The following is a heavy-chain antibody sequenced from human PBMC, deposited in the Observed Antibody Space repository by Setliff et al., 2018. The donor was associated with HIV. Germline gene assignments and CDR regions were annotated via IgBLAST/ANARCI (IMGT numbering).Heavy chain of an antibody. V-gene: IGHV4-34*01. CDR3: ARGRSCSSSSCYLVYYYYYGMDV. J-gene: IGHJ6*02. CDR1: GGSMSSSGPGYY. CDR2: TIHTGST. Sequence: SETLSLTCTVSGGSMSSSGPGYYWSWIRQPPGKGLEWIGETIHTGSTNYNPSLKSRVTVSVDTSKNQFSLRLSSVTAADTAVYYCARGRSCSSSSCYLVYYYYYGMDVWGHGSTVTVSS. D-gene: IGHD2-2*01.